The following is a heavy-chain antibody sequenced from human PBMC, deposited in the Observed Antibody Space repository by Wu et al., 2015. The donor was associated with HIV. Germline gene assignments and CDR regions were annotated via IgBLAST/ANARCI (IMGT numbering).Heavy chain of an antibody. CDR2: MNPNSGNT. J-gene: IGHJ4*02. CDR3: ARGYYDSSGYHYYFDY. CDR1: GYTFTSYD. Sequence: QVQLVQSGAEVKKPGASVKVSCKASGYTFTSYDINWVRQATGQGLEWMGWMNPNSGNTGYAQKFQGRVTITRNTSISTAYMELSSLRSEDTAVYYCARGYYDSSGYHYYFDYWGQGTLVTVSS. D-gene: IGHD3-22*01. V-gene: IGHV1-8*03.